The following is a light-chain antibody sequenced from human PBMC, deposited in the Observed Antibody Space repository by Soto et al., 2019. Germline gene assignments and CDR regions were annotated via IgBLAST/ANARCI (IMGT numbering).Light chain of an antibody. CDR2: YIS. CDR3: QKHNQWPIT. V-gene: IGKV3D-15*01. CDR1: QSAGNF. J-gene: IGKJ5*01. Sequence: EIVMTQSPATLSVSPGETASLSCRASQSAGNFLAWYQQKPGQAPRLLIYYISTRATGIPARFSGSGSGTEFTLTINSLQFEDSAVYYRQKHNQWPITFGQGTRLEIK.